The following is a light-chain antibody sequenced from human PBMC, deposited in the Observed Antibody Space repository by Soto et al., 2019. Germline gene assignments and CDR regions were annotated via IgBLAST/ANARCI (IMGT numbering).Light chain of an antibody. V-gene: IGKV3-20*01. CDR1: QSVSSNY. CDR3: QQYGSSPTWT. J-gene: IGKJ1*01. Sequence: ESPLTQSQGTLSVSPGERAPPPCRATQSVSSNYLAWYQQKPGQAPRLLLYGASTRATGIPDRFSGSGSGTDDTLTISRMEPDDSAVYYCQQYGSSPTWTFGQGTKVDIK. CDR2: GAS.